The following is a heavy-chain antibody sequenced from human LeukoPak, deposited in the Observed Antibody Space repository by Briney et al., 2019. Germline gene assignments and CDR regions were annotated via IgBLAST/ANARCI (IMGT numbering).Heavy chain of an antibody. D-gene: IGHD3-16*01. CDR2: IKFDGSDK. Sequence: GGSLRLSCAASGFTFSNYWMSWVRQAPGKGLEWVANIKFDGSDKFYVDSVKGRFTISRDNAKNLLYLQMNSLRAEDTAVYYCARVGIITSNWFDPWGQGTLVTVSS. J-gene: IGHJ5*02. V-gene: IGHV3-7*01. CDR3: ARVGIITSNWFDP. CDR1: GFTFSNYW.